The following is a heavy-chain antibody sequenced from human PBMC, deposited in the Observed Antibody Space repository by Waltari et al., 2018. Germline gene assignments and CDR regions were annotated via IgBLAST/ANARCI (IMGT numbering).Heavy chain of an antibody. CDR2: IHHNGST. CDR3: ATWYYYDSSGYYFFRDY. CDR1: GYSISSGYY. Sequence: QVQLQESGPGLVKPSETLSLTCAVSGYSISSGYYWGWIRQPPGKGLEWIGSIHHNGSTYYNPSLKSRVTISVDTSKNQFSLKLSSVTAADTAVYYCATWYYYDSSGYYFFRDYWGQGTLVTVSS. D-gene: IGHD3-22*01. J-gene: IGHJ4*02. V-gene: IGHV4-38-2*01.